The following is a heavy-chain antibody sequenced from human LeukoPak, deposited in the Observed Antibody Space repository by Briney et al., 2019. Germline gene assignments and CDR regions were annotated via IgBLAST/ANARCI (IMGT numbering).Heavy chain of an antibody. CDR3: AKDSSGSIDY. Sequence: GGSLRLSCAASGFTFDDYTMRWVRQAPGKGLEWVSLISWDGGSTYYADSVKGRFTISRDNSKNSLYLQMNSLRTEDTALYYCAKDSSGSIDYWGQGTLVTVSS. D-gene: IGHD3-10*01. V-gene: IGHV3-43*01. J-gene: IGHJ4*02. CDR2: ISWDGGST. CDR1: GFTFDDYT.